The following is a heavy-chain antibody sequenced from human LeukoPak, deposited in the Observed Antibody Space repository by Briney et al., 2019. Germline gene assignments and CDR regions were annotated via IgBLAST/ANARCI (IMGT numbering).Heavy chain of an antibody. Sequence: GGSLRLSCAASGFTFSSYVIHWVRQAPGKGLEWVAVTSSDLNVKLYADSVKGRFTISRDNSKNTLYLQMNSLRAEDTAVYYCAKFSGLYDYWGQGALVTVPS. D-gene: IGHD6-19*01. J-gene: IGHJ4*02. CDR1: GFTFSSYV. V-gene: IGHV3-30*18. CDR3: AKFSGLYDY. CDR2: TSSDLNVK.